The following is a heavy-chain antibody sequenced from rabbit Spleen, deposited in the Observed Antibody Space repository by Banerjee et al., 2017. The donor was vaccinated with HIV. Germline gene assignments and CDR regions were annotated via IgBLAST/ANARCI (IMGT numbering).Heavy chain of an antibody. Sequence: QSLEESGGGLVKPGASLTLTCTASGFSFSSGYDMCWVRQAPGKGLEWIACIDAGSSGRTYYASWAKGRFTFSKTSSTTVTLQMTSLTAADTATYFCARDLDAVIGWNFGWWGPGTLVT. CDR3: ARDLDAVIGWNFGW. CDR1: GFSFSSGYD. V-gene: IGHV1S40*01. D-gene: IGHD1-1*01. J-gene: IGHJ4*01. CDR2: IDAGSSGRT.